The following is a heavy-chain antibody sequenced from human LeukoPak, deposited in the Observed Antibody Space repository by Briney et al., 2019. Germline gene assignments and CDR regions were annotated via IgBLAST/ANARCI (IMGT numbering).Heavy chain of an antibody. Sequence: GGSLRLSCAASGFTFSSYAMHWVRQAPGKGLEWVSFIRYDGSNKFYADSVKGRFTISRDTSKNTLYPQMNSLRTEDSAMYYCAKAGYCATAGCPDYYYMDVWGRGTTVTVSS. V-gene: IGHV3-30*02. CDR2: IRYDGSNK. J-gene: IGHJ6*03. CDR1: GFTFSSYA. CDR3: AKAGYCATAGCPDYYYMDV. D-gene: IGHD2-8*01.